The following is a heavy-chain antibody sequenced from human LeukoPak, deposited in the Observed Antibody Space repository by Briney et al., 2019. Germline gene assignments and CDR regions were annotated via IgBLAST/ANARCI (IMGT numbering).Heavy chain of an antibody. J-gene: IGHJ4*02. D-gene: IGHD1-26*01. CDR2: IRYDGNNK. V-gene: IGHV3-30*02. Sequence: SGGSLRLSCAASGFTFSSYGMHWVRQAPGKGLEWVAFIRYDGNNKYYADSVKGRFTISRDNSKNTLYLQMNSLRAEDTAVYYCAREGATTAFDYWGQGTLVTVSS. CDR1: GFTFSSYG. CDR3: AREGATTAFDY.